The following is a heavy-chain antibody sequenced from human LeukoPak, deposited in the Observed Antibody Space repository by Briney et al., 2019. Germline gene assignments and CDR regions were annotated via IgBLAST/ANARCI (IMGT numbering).Heavy chain of an antibody. D-gene: IGHD1-20*01. CDR3: ASGITGPTFDY. CDR1: GGSISSGGYY. CDR2: ICHSGST. V-gene: IGHV4-30-2*01. J-gene: IGHJ4*02. Sequence: SQTLSLTCTVSGGSISSGGYYWRWIRQPPGKGLEWIGYICHSGSTYYNPSLKSRVTISVDRSKNQFSLKLGSVTAADTAVYYCASGITGPTFDYWGQGTLVTVSS.